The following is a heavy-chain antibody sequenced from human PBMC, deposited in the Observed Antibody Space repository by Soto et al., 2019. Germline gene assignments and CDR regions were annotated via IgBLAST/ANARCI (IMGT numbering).Heavy chain of an antibody. CDR2: IYTSASI. CDR3: ARDREAGYNFYYGMDV. V-gene: IGHV4-4*07. J-gene: IGHJ6*02. Sequence: SETLSLTCSVSGADINTYSWTWIRQPAGKGLEWIGRIYTSASINYNPSLRGRVTLSVDTSANQVSLKLASVTAADTAVYYCARDREAGYNFYYGMDVWGQGTTVTVSS. CDR1: GADINTYS. D-gene: IGHD6-19*01.